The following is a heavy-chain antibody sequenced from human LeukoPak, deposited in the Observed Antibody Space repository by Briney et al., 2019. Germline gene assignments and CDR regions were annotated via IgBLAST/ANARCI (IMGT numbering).Heavy chain of an antibody. V-gene: IGHV3-33*01. J-gene: IGHJ4*02. Sequence: GRSLRLSCAASGFTFSSYGMHWVRQAPGKGLEWVAVIWYDGSNKYYADSVKGRFTISRDNSKNTLYLQMNSLRAEDTAVYYCARDLLLWFGELRGELDYWGQGTLVTVSS. CDR3: ARDLLLWFGELRGELDY. D-gene: IGHD3-10*01. CDR2: IWYDGSNK. CDR1: GFTFSSYG.